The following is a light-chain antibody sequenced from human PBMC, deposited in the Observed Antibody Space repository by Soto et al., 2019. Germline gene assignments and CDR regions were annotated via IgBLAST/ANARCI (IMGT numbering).Light chain of an antibody. Sequence: QSALTQPASVSGSPGQSITISCTGTTSDVGGYNYVSWYQQHPGKAPKLMIYEVSNRPSGVSNRFSGSKSGITASLTISGLQAEDEADYYCCSYSSSSTIRVFGGGTKLTVL. J-gene: IGLJ2*01. CDR3: CSYSSSSTIRV. CDR2: EVS. CDR1: TSDVGGYNY. V-gene: IGLV2-14*01.